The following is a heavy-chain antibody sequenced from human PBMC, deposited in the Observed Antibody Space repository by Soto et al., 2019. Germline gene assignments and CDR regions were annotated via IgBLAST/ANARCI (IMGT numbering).Heavy chain of an antibody. Sequence: ETLSLSCEVSGFTLSMYSVTWVRQAPGKGLEWVAKIPQEGSDGHYVDSVKGRFTISRDNAKNSVYLQMNSLRAEDTAVYYCARDQLILPAHDFFYGSDVWGQGAKVTVSS. V-gene: IGHV3-7*03. CDR1: GFTLSMYS. D-gene: IGHD2-21*02. CDR3: ARDQLILPAHDFFYGSDV. CDR2: IPQEGSDG. J-gene: IGHJ6*02.